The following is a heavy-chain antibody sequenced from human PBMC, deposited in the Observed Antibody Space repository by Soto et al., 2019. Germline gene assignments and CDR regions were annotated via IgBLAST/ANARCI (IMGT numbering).Heavy chain of an antibody. CDR2: IYYSGST. CDR3: ATWRGSGIDP. Sequence: SETLSLTCTVSGGSISSGDYYWSWIRQPAGKGLQRIGYIYYSGSTYYNPSLKSPVTISVYTYKNQFSLTLSSVTSADTSVYYCATWRGSGIDPWGQGTLVTVSS. CDR1: GGSISSGDYY. V-gene: IGHV4-30-4*01. J-gene: IGHJ5*02. D-gene: IGHD6-19*01.